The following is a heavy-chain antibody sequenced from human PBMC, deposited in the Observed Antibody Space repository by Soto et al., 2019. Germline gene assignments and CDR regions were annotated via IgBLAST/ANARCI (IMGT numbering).Heavy chain of an antibody. CDR3: ARSIAVAGRGINWFDP. Sequence: ASVKVSCKVSGYTLTELSMHWVRQAPGKGLEWMGGFDPEDGETIYAQKFQGRVTMTEDTSTDTAYMELSSLRSEDTAVYYCARSIAVAGRGINWFDPWGQGTLVTVS. V-gene: IGHV1-24*01. J-gene: IGHJ5*02. D-gene: IGHD6-19*01. CDR2: FDPEDGET. CDR1: GYTLTELS.